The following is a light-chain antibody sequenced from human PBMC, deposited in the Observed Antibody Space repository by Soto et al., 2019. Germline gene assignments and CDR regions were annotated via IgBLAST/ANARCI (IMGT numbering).Light chain of an antibody. CDR2: DVS. V-gene: IGLV2-14*01. CDR3: GSYTGSGLLV. CDR1: SSDVGGYDY. J-gene: IGLJ1*01. Sequence: QSVLTQPASVSGSPGQSITISCTGTSSDVGGYDYVSWYQQHPGKAPKLMIYDVSNRPSGVSNRFSGSKSGNTATLTISELRLEDEADYYCGSYTGSGLLVFGPGTKATAL.